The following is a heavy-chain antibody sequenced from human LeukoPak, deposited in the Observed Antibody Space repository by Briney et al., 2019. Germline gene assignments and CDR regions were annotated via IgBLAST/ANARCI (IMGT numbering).Heavy chain of an antibody. D-gene: IGHD1-1*01. CDR3: AKWRAVLGNFDY. J-gene: IGHJ4*02. Sequence: PGGSLRLSCAVSGLTFSSHAMTWVRQAPGKGLEWVSSISSSSSNTYYADSVKGRFTISRDNSKNTLYLQMNSLRAEDTATYYCAKWRAVLGNFDYWGQGTLVTVSS. CDR2: ISSSSSNT. CDR1: GLTFSSHA. V-gene: IGHV3-23*01.